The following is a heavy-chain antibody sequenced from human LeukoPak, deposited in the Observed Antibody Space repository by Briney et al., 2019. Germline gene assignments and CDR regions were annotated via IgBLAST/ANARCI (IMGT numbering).Heavy chain of an antibody. CDR3: ARESGSYSSSYRSDS. Sequence: SETLSLTCTVSGGSISSSTYYWGWIRQPPGKGLEWIGSIFYSGRTYYNPSLKSRVTMSADTSKNQFSLKLNSVTPEDTAVYYCARESGSYSSSYRSDSWGQGTLVTVSS. J-gene: IGHJ4*02. CDR2: IFYSGRT. D-gene: IGHD6-6*01. CDR1: GGSISSSTYY. V-gene: IGHV4-39*07.